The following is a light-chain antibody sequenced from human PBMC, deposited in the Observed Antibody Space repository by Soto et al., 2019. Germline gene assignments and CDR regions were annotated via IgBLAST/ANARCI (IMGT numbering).Light chain of an antibody. CDR2: SNN. J-gene: IGLJ2*01. CDR1: NSNIGRNT. Sequence: QSVLTQPPSASGTPGQRVTISCSGSNSNIGRNTVNWYQQLPGTAPKLLIYSNNQRPSGVPDRFSGSKSGTSASLAISGIQSEDAADYHCAAWDNSLNGPVFGGGTKLTVL. CDR3: AAWDNSLNGPV. V-gene: IGLV1-44*01.